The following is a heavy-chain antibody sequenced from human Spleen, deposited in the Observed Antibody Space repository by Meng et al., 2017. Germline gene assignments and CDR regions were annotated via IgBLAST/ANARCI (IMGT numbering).Heavy chain of an antibody. CDR1: GFTFSSYS. Sequence: GESLKISCAASGFTFSSYSMNWVRQAPGKGLEWVSVIYSGGSTYYADSVKGRFTISRDNAKNSLYLQMNSLRVEDTALYYCATYPRAFHMWGQGTMVTVSS. J-gene: IGHJ3*02. CDR3: ATYPRAFHM. V-gene: IGHV3-53*01. CDR2: IYSGGST.